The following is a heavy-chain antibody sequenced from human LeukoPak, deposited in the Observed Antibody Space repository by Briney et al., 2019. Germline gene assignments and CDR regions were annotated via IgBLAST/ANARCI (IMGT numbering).Heavy chain of an antibody. CDR2: INHSGST. D-gene: IGHD3-3*01. CDR1: GGSFSGYY. CDR3: ARRQYDFWSGYQYYFDY. Sequence: PSETLSLTCAVYGGSFSGYYWSWIRQPPGKGLEWIGEINHSGSTNYNPSLKSRVTISVDTSKNQFSLKLSSVTAADTAVYYCARRQYDFWSGYQYYFDYWGQGTLVTVSS. J-gene: IGHJ4*02. V-gene: IGHV4-34*01.